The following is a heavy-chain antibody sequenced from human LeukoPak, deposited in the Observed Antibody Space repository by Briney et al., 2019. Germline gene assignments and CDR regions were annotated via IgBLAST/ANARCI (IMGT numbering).Heavy chain of an antibody. CDR3: ARAYYYDSSGYPSAEYFHF. CDR1: GYSFTSHW. V-gene: IGHV5-51*01. CDR2: IYPGDSDT. D-gene: IGHD3-22*01. J-gene: IGHJ1*01. Sequence: GESLKISCKGSGYSFTSHWIGWVRQMPGKGLGWIGIIYPGDSDTRYSPSFQGQVTISADKSISTAYLQWSSLKASDTAMYFCARAYYYDSSGYPSAEYFHFWGQGTLVTVSS.